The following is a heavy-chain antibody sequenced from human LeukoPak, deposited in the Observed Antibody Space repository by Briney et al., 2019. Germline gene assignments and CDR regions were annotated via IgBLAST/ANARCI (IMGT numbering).Heavy chain of an antibody. CDR1: GGSISSYY. D-gene: IGHD1-26*01. Sequence: SETLSLTCTVSGGSISSYYWSWIRQPPGKGLEWIGYIHYSGSINYNPSLKSRVTMSVDTSKNHFSLRLSSVTAADTAIYYCARRATSGPPYYPDYWGQGILVTVSS. CDR2: IHYSGSI. CDR3: ARRATSGPPYYPDY. V-gene: IGHV4-59*08. J-gene: IGHJ4*02.